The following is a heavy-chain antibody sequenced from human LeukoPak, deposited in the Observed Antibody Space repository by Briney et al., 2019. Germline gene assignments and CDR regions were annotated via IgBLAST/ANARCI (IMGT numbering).Heavy chain of an antibody. CDR2: ISPGNGKT. Sequence: GASVKVSCKASGYTFTSYSLHWVRQAPGQRLEWMGWISPGNGKTKYPQTFQGRVTITRDTSASTAYMELRSLRSEDTAVYYCTLFDYDSWSAYLHWGQGALVTVSS. D-gene: IGHD3-3*01. CDR1: GYTFTSYS. J-gene: IGHJ4*02. CDR3: TLFDYDSWSAYLH. V-gene: IGHV1-3*01.